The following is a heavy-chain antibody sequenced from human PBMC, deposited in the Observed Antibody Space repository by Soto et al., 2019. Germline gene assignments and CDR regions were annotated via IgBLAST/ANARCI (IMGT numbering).Heavy chain of an antibody. CDR2: ISSNGGST. J-gene: IGHJ3*02. CDR1: GFTFSSYA. Sequence: GGSLRLSCAASGFTFSSYAMHWVRQAPGKGLEYVSAISSNGGSTYYANSVKGRFTISRDNSKNTLYLQMGSLRAEDMAVYYCARGHYGDPSSIDAFDIWGQGTMVTVSS. CDR3: ARGHYGDPSSIDAFDI. V-gene: IGHV3-64*01. D-gene: IGHD4-17*01.